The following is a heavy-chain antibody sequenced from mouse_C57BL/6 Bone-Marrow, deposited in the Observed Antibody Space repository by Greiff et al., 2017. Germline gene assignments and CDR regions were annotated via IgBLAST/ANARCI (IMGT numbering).Heavy chain of an antibody. CDR3: ASSYYGMDY. Sequence: EVKLVESGGGLVKPGGSLKLSCAASGFTFSDYGMHWVRQAPEKGLEWVAYISSGSSTIYYADTVKGRFTISRDNAKDTLFLQMTSLRSEDTAMYYCASSYYGMDYWCQGTSVTVSS. CDR2: ISSGSSTI. CDR1: GFTFSDYG. V-gene: IGHV5-17*01. J-gene: IGHJ4*01.